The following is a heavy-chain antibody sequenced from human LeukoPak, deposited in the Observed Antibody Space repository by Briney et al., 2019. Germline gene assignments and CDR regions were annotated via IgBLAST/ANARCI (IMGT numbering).Heavy chain of an antibody. CDR2: FDPEDGET. CDR3: ATVWTRVRNNWFDP. V-gene: IGHV1-24*01. D-gene: IGHD1-1*01. Sequence: GASVKVSCKVSGYTLTELSMHWVRQAPGQGLEWMGGFDPEDGETIYAQKFQGRVTMTEDTSTDTAYMELSSLRSEDTAVYYCATVWTRVRNNWFDPWGQGTLVTVSS. CDR1: GYTLTELS. J-gene: IGHJ5*02.